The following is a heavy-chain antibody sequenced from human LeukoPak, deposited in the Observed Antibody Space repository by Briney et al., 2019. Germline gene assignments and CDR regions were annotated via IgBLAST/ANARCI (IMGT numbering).Heavy chain of an antibody. D-gene: IGHD4-17*01. CDR3: ARDYDYGDYPGY. J-gene: IGHJ4*02. V-gene: IGHV3-20*03. CDR2: INWNGGRT. Sequence: PGRSLRLSYAACGFNFSSHGMSWVRQAPGKGLEWVSGINWNGGRTGYADSVKGRFTISRDNAKNSLYLQMNSLRAEDTALYYCARDYDYGDYPGYWGQGTLVTVSS. CDR1: GFNFSSHG.